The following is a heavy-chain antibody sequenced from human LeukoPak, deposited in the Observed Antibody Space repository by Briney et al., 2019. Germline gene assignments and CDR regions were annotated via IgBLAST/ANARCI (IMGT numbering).Heavy chain of an antibody. J-gene: IGHJ4*02. D-gene: IGHD3-10*01. CDR2: IYGDGST. CDR3: ASLEGSGSYYPRYFDY. CDR1: GFTVNSNY. Sequence: PGGPLRLSCAASGFTVNSNYMSWVRQAPGKGLEWVSVIYGDGSTYYADSVWGRFTISRDNSKNTLYLEMNNLRAEDAAVYYCASLEGSGSYYPRYFDYWGQGTLVTVSS. V-gene: IGHV3-53*01.